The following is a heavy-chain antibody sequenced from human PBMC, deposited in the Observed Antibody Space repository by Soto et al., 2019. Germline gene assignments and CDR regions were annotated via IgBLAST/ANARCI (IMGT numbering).Heavy chain of an antibody. V-gene: IGHV3-7*05. CDR2: IRQDGGQI. J-gene: IGHJ5*02. D-gene: IGHD2-8*01. CDR1: GLTFSSYW. CDR3: ARWTVSANDWFNP. Sequence: EVQLVESGGGLVLPGGSLRRSCAASGLTFSSYWMTWVRQAPGKGLEWVANIRQDGGQIDYVDSVKGRFTISRDNAKNSLYLQINSLSAEDTSLYYCARWTVSANDWFNPWSQGTLVTVSS.